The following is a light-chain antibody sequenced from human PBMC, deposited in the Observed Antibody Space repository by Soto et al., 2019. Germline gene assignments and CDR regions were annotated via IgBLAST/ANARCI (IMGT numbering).Light chain of an antibody. J-gene: IGKJ5*01. Sequence: DIQMTQSPPSASASVGDRVTITCRASQDVGKWLAWYQQKPGKAPTLLIHGPPSLQSGVPPRYSGSGYGTDFTLTVSSLQPEDFATYYCQQANSFPITFGQGTRLEIK. V-gene: IGKV1-12*01. CDR2: GPP. CDR3: QQANSFPIT. CDR1: QDVGKW.